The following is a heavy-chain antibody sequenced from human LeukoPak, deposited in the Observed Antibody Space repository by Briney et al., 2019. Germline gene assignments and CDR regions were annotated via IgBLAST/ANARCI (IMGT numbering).Heavy chain of an antibody. Sequence: PGGSLRLPCAASGFTFSSYGMHWVRQAPGKGLEWVAVIWYDGSNKYYADSVKGRFTISRDNSKNTLYLQMNSLRAEDTAVYYCARVPYGGNTQRRAFDIWGQGTMVTVSS. CDR1: GFTFSSYG. J-gene: IGHJ3*02. CDR3: ARVPYGGNTQRRAFDI. D-gene: IGHD2-15*01. V-gene: IGHV3-33*01. CDR2: IWYDGSNK.